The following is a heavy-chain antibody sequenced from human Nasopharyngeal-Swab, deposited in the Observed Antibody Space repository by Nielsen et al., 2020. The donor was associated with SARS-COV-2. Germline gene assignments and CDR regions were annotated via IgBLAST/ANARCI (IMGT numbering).Heavy chain of an antibody. CDR1: GFTFSSYA. V-gene: IGHV3-30*04. J-gene: IGHJ4*02. Sequence: GESLKISCAASGFTFSSYAMRWVRQAPGKGLEWVAVISYDGSNKYYADSVKGRFTISRDNSKNTLYLQMNSLRAEDTAVYYCARDRGSSWPQYYFDYWGQGTLVTVSS. D-gene: IGHD6-13*01. CDR2: ISYDGSNK. CDR3: ARDRGSSWPQYYFDY.